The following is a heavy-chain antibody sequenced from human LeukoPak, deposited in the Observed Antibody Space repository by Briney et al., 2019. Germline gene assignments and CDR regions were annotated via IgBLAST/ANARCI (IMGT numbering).Heavy chain of an antibody. V-gene: IGHV4-39*01. CDR1: GGSVSSSSYY. CDR3: ARHSPASRVTSSLDI. Sequence: PSETLSLTCTVSGGSVSSSSYYWGWIRQPPGKGLEWIGSIYYSGSTYYNPSLESRVTISVDTSKNQFSLRLSSVTAADTAVFYCARHSPASRVTSSLDIWGQGTMVTVSS. CDR2: IYYSGST. J-gene: IGHJ3*02. D-gene: IGHD1-26*01.